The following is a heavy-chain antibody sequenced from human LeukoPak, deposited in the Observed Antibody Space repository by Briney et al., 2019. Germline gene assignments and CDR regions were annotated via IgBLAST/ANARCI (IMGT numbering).Heavy chain of an antibody. V-gene: IGHV3-48*04. CDR3: AKDLISVDYYDSSGYSDY. D-gene: IGHD3-22*01. CDR2: ISSSSSTI. J-gene: IGHJ4*02. CDR1: GFTFSSYS. Sequence: GGSLRLSCAASGFTFSSYSMNWVRQAPGKGLEWVSYISSSSSTIYYADSVKGRFTISRDNSKNSLYLQMNSLRTEDTALYYCAKDLISVDYYDSSGYSDYWGQGTLVTVSS.